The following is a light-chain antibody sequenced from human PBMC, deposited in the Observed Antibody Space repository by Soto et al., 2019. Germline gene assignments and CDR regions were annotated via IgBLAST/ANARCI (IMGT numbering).Light chain of an antibody. V-gene: IGLV2-23*02. J-gene: IGLJ1*01. CDR3: CSYAGSNYV. Sequence: QSALTQPASVSGSPGQSITISCTGTSSDVGSYNLVSWYQQHPGKAPKLMIYEVTRRPSGVSNRFSGSKSDDTASLTISGLQAEDEAESYCCSYAGSNYVFGTVTKLTVL. CDR2: EVT. CDR1: SSDVGSYNL.